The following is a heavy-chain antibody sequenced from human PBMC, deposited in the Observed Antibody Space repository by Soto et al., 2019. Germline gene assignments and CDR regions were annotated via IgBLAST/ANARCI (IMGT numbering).Heavy chain of an antibody. Sequence: KTSETLSLTCTVSGGSISSGGYYWSWIRQHPGKGLEWIGYIYYSGSTYYNPSLKSRVTISVDTSKNQFSLKLSSVTAADTAVYYCAREKWTYYDSSGYYRYFDYWGQGTLVTVSS. D-gene: IGHD3-22*01. J-gene: IGHJ4*02. CDR3: AREKWTYYDSSGYYRYFDY. CDR1: GGSISSGGYY. CDR2: IYYSGST. V-gene: IGHV4-31*03.